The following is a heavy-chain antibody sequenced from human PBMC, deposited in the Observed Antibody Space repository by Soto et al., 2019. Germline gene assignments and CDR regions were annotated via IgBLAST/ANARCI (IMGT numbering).Heavy chain of an antibody. V-gene: IGHV1-18*04. Sequence: ASVKVSCKASGYTFTSYGISWVRQAPGQGLEWMGWISAYNGNTNYAQKLQGRVTMTTDTSTSTAYMELRSLRSDDTAVYYCARDGSLYCSSTSCYYNWFDPWGQGTLVTV. CDR3: ARDGSLYCSSTSCYYNWFDP. D-gene: IGHD2-2*01. J-gene: IGHJ5*02. CDR1: GYTFTSYG. CDR2: ISAYNGNT.